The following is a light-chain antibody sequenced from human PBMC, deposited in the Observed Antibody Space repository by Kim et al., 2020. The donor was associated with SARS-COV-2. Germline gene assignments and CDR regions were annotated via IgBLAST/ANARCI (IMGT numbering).Light chain of an antibody. CDR2: YKSDSDK. Sequence: LTCTLRSGINVGTYRIYWYRQRPGSPPQYLLRYKSDSDKQQGSGGPSRFSGSKDASANAGILLISGLQSEYEADYYCMISHNGAWVFGGGTQLTVL. V-gene: IGLV5-45*02. CDR3: MISHNGAWV. CDR1: SGINVGTYR. J-gene: IGLJ3*02.